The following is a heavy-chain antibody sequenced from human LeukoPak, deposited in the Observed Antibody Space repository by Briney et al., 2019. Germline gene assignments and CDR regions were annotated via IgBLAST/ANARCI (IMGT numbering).Heavy chain of an antibody. J-gene: IGHJ4*02. CDR3: AKGRDGYNSPDY. CDR2: ISWNSGSI. V-gene: IGHV3-9*01. Sequence: GGSLRLSCAASGFTFDDYAMHWVRQAPGKGLEWVSGISWNSGSIGYADSVEGRFTISRDNAKNSLYLQMNGLRAEDTALYYCAKGRDGYNSPDYWGQGTLVTVSS. CDR1: GFTFDDYA. D-gene: IGHD5-12*01.